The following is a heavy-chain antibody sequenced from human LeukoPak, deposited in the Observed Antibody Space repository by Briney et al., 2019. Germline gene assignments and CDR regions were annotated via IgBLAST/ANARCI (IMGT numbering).Heavy chain of an antibody. CDR3: ARGGSSPEGMDV. CDR2: ISAYNDNT. Sequence: VASVKVSCKASGYTFISYGISWVRQAPGQGLEWMGWISAYNDNTNYAQKFQGRVTMTTDTSTSTAYMELRSLRSDDTAGYYCARGGSSPEGMDVWGQGTTVTVSS. V-gene: IGHV1-18*01. J-gene: IGHJ6*02. CDR1: GYTFISYG. D-gene: IGHD6-6*01.